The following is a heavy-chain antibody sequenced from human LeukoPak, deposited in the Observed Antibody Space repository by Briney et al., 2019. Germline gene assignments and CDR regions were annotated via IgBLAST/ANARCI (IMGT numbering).Heavy chain of an antibody. Sequence: GESLKISCKGSGNNFTTYWIGWVRQMPGKGLEWMGVIFPADSDTRYSPSLQGQVTISVDKSISTAYLQWSSLKASDTAMYYCASVYSSTSWDYWGQGTLVTVSS. CDR2: IFPADSDT. CDR3: ASVYSSTSWDY. V-gene: IGHV5-51*01. J-gene: IGHJ4*02. D-gene: IGHD6-13*01. CDR1: GNNFTTYW.